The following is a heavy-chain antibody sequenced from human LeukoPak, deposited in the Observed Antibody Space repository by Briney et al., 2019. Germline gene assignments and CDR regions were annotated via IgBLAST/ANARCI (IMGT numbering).Heavy chain of an antibody. D-gene: IGHD6-6*01. CDR2: ISSGADTI. CDR3: AKSSYSSSSRWFDP. Sequence: PGGSLRLSCAASGFPFGSSAMSWVRQAPGKGLEWVSAISSGADTIYYAESVKGRFTISRDNSKNMLFLQMNSLRAEDTAVYYCAKSSYSSSSRWFDPWGQGTLVTVSS. V-gene: IGHV3-23*01. CDR1: GFPFGSSA. J-gene: IGHJ5*02.